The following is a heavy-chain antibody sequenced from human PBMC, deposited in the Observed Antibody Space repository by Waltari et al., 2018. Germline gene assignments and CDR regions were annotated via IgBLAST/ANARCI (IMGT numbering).Heavy chain of an antibody. CDR2: IYAGGNT. V-gene: IGHV3-53*01. CDR1: GFNVNYNY. D-gene: IGHD5-12*01. Sequence: EAQLVESGGGLIQPGGSLRLSCAASGFNVNYNYMIWVRQAPGKGLEWVSVIYAGGNTYYADSVKGRFTVSRDTSKNTLYLQMNSLRVDDTAIYYCARAGLGSPLEWQRVFDLWGLGTLDTVSS. CDR3: ARAGLGSPLEWQRVFDL. J-gene: IGHJ5*02.